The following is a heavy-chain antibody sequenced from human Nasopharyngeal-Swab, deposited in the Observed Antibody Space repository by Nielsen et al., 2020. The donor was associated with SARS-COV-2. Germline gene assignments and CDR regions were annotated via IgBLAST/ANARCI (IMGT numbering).Heavy chain of an antibody. CDR1: GGSISSSSYY. J-gene: IGHJ6*03. D-gene: IGHD3-10*01. Sequence: SETLSLTCTVSGGSISSSSYYWGWISQPPGKGLEWIGSIYSSGSTYYNPSLKSRVTISVDTSKNQFSLKLSSVTAADTAVYYCARERGRGGIWNYYYYYMDVWGKGTTVTVSS. V-gene: IGHV4-39*07. CDR2: IYSSGST. CDR3: ARERGRGGIWNYYYYYMDV.